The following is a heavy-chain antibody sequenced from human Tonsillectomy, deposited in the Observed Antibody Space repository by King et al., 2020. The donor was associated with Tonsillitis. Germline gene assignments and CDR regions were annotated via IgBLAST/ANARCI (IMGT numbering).Heavy chain of an antibody. D-gene: IGHD3-10*01. J-gene: IGHJ4*02. CDR3: ARDVKYGSGSLGD. CDR2: IKTDGSGS. V-gene: IGHV3-74*01. Sequence: VQLVESGGGLVQPGGSLRLSCAASGFTFSSHWMHWVRQPPGKGLVWVSRIKTDGSGSDYADSVKGRFTISSCNAKNTLYLQMNSLGAEDTAVYYCARDVKYGSGSLGDWGQGTLVTVSS. CDR1: GFTFSSHW.